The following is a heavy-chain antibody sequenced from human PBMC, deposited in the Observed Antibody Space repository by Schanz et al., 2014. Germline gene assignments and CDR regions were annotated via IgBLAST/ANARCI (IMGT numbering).Heavy chain of an antibody. V-gene: IGHV1-46*03. D-gene: IGHD6-13*01. J-gene: IGHJ4*02. Sequence: QVQLVQSGAEVKKPGVSVKVSCKASGYTFTSYYMHWVRQAPGQGLEWMGIINPSSGSTSYAQKFQGRVTMTRDTSTSTVYMELSSLRSEDTAVYYCARDGEAAADCDYWGQGTLVTVSS. CDR2: INPSSGST. CDR3: ARDGEAAADCDY. CDR1: GYTFTSYY.